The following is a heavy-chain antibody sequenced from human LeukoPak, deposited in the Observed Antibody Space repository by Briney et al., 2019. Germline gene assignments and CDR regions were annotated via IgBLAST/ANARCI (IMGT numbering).Heavy chain of an antibody. CDR1: GFTFSSYA. V-gene: IGHV3-23*01. J-gene: IGHJ4*02. CDR3: AKARCSNSDCYMPDW. D-gene: IGHD2-2*02. Sequence: GGPLRLSCAASGFTFSSYAMNWVRQAPGKGLEWVSLITGRSPATYYTDSVKGRFTISRDNSRNTLYLQINNLRAEDTAVYYCAKARCSNSDCYMPDWWGQGALVTVSS. CDR2: ITGRSPAT.